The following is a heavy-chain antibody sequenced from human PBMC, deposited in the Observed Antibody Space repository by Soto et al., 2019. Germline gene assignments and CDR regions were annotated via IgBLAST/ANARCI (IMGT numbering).Heavy chain of an antibody. Sequence: QVHLVQSGAEVKKPGASVKVSCKASGHTSSTFGISWVRQVPGQGLEWMGWVNGYNTHANYAQKFQGRVTTTTATSTSTASMELRNLRFDDTAVYYCARDIGVTALDCFDPWGQGTLVTVSS. V-gene: IGHV1-18*01. CDR2: VNGYNTHA. D-gene: IGHD1-1*01. CDR3: ARDIGVTALDCFDP. J-gene: IGHJ5*02. CDR1: GHTSSTFG.